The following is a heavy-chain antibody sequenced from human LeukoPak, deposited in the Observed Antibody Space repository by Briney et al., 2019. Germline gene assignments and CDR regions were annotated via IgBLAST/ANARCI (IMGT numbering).Heavy chain of an antibody. V-gene: IGHV1-2*02. CDR3: ARGSKTPLLAAAVL. D-gene: IGHD6-13*01. CDR1: GYTFTGYY. J-gene: IGHJ4*02. Sequence: ASVKVSCKASGYTFTGYYMHWVRQAPGQGLEWMGWINSNSGGTNYAQKFQGRVTMTRDTSISTAYMELSRLRSDDTAVYYCARGSKTPLLAAAVLWGQGTLVTVSS. CDR2: INSNSGGT.